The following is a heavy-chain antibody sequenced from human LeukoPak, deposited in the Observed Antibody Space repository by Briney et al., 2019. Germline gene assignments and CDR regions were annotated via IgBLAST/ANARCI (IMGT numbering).Heavy chain of an antibody. CDR1: GYTFTSYG. V-gene: IGHV1-18*01. CDR3: ASGNYYDSSGYYSFDY. J-gene: IGHJ4*02. Sequence: ASVKVSCKASGYTFTSYGISWVRRAPGQGLEWMGWISAYNGNTNYAQKLQGRVTMTTDTSTSTAYMELRSLRSDDTAVYYCASGNYYDSSGYYSFDYWGQGTLVTVSS. CDR2: ISAYNGNT. D-gene: IGHD3-22*01.